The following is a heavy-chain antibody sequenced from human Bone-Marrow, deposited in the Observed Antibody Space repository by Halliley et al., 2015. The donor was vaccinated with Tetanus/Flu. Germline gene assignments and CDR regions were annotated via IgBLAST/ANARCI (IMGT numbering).Heavy chain of an antibody. V-gene: IGHV4-59*01. CDR3: ARERGNDAFSIWFDP. J-gene: IGHJ5*02. CDR2: INDSGNT. CDR1: GASISENS. Sequence: TLSLTCTVSGASISENSWSWIRQPPGKELEWIGHINDSGNTEYNPSLTSRVTISVDMSKNQFSLKLSSVTAADTAVYFCARERGNDAFSIWFDPWGQGTLVTVSS. D-gene: IGHD3-16*01.